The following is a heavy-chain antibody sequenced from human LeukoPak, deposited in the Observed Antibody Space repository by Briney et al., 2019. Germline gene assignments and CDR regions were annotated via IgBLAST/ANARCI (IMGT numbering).Heavy chain of an antibody. CDR3: ARGDSGWFHYYYYYYMDV. V-gene: IGHV1-2*02. D-gene: IGHD6-19*01. J-gene: IGHJ6*03. CDR1: GYTFTGYY. CDR2: ISPNSGGT. Sequence: ASVKVSCKASGYTFTGYYMHWVRQAPGQGLEWMGWISPNSGGTNYAQKFQGRVTMTRDTSISTAYMELSRLRSDDTAVYYCARGDSGWFHYYYYYYMDVWGKGTTVTVSS.